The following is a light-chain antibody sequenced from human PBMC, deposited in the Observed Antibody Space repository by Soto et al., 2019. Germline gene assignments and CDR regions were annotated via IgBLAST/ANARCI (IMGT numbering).Light chain of an antibody. V-gene: IGLV1-40*01. CDR1: SSNIGAGYD. Sequence: QSVLTQPPSVSGAPGQRVTISCTGSSSNIGAGYDVHWYQQLPGTAPKLLSYGNSNRTSGVPDRFSGSKSGTSASLDITGLQAEDEADYYCQSYDSSLSGSVFGGGTKLTVL. J-gene: IGLJ2*01. CDR3: QSYDSSLSGSV. CDR2: GNS.